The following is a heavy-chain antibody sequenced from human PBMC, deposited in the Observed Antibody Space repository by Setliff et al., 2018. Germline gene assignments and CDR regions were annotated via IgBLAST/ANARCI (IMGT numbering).Heavy chain of an antibody. CDR3: ARGPPGYNPYHWFDP. CDR2: IYYSGST. V-gene: IGHV4-61*01. J-gene: IGHJ5*02. CDR1: GGSVSSGSYS. D-gene: IGHD5-12*01. Sequence: PSETLSLTCTVSGGSVSSGSYSWSWIRQPLGKGLEWIGYIYYSGSTNYNPSLKSRVTISVDTSKNQFSLKVSSVTAADTAVYYCARGPPGYNPYHWFDPWGQGTLVTVSS.